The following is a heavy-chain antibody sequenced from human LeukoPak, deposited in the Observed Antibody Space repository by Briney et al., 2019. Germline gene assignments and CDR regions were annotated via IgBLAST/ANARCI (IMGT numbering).Heavy chain of an antibody. D-gene: IGHD4-11*01. Sequence: SLRLSCETSGFTFSHYGMHSVRQAPGAGLEWVAVIWSDASNTYYTDSVKGRFTISRDNSRNTLYLQMSSLRAEDTAVYYCAKDAERGFDYSNSLNYWGQGTLVTVSS. CDR3: AKDAERGFDYSNSLNY. CDR1: GFTFSHYG. V-gene: IGHV3-33*06. J-gene: IGHJ4*02. CDR2: IWSDASNT.